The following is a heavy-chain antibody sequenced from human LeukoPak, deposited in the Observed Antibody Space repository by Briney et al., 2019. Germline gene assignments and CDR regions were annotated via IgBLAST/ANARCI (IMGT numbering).Heavy chain of an antibody. V-gene: IGHV4-59*01. Sequence: PSETLSLTCTVSDGSMSGYYWTWIRQPPGKGLEWIGCMSYSGSTNYNPSLKSRVTMSTDTSKSQFSLRLSSPTAADTAVYYCARSTVIPLHFDIWGRGTIVTVSS. J-gene: IGHJ3*02. D-gene: IGHD2-2*01. CDR2: MSYSGST. CDR3: ARSTVIPLHFDI. CDR1: DGSMSGYY.